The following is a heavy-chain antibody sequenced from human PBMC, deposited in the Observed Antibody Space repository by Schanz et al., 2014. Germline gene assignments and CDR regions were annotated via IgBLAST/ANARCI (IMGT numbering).Heavy chain of an antibody. J-gene: IGHJ3*02. CDR2: INPSGGGT. CDR1: GYTFVSYS. CDR3: ARNIIATARAYDI. D-gene: IGHD6-13*01. V-gene: IGHV1-46*01. Sequence: QVQLVQSGAEVKKPGASVKVSCKASGYTFVSYSMHWVRQAPGQGLEWMGIINPSGGGTSYALRFQDRVTLTTDASTSTAYMELRSLRSDDAAVYYCARNIIATARAYDIWGQGTMVTVSS.